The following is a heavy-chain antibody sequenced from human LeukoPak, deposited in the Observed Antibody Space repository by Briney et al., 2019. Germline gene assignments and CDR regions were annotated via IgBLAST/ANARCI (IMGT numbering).Heavy chain of an antibody. J-gene: IGHJ4*02. CDR1: GYTFTGYY. CDR3: ARVPGPYTTSRFDY. CDR2: IDPDGGGT. Sequence: ASVKVSCKTSGYTFTGYYLHWVRQAPGQGLEWMGRIDPDGGGTHYAQKFQVRVTVTRDTSITTVYMELSGLTSDDTAVYYCARVPGPYTTSRFDYWGQGTLVTVSS. V-gene: IGHV1-2*02. D-gene: IGHD2-2*02.